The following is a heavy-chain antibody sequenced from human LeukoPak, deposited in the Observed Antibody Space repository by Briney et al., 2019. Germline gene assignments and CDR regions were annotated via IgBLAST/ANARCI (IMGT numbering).Heavy chain of an antibody. CDR2: INHSGST. CDR3: ARGSRRQIAVADKRGYYFDC. J-gene: IGHJ4*02. Sequence: PSETLSLTCAVYGGSFSGYYWSWIRQPPGKGLEWIGEINHSGSTNYNPSLKSRVTISVDTSKNQFSLKLSSVTAADTAVYYCARGSRRQIAVADKRGYYFDCWGQGTLVTVSS. D-gene: IGHD6-19*01. V-gene: IGHV4-34*01. CDR1: GGSFSGYY.